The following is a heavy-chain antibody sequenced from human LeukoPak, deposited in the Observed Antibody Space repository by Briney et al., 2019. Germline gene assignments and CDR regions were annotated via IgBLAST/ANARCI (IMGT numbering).Heavy chain of an antibody. J-gene: IGHJ6*02. D-gene: IGHD2-2*01. CDR2: ISYSGIT. V-gene: IGHV4-39*01. CDR1: GVSFTTCGFS. CDR3: ARHNDYASLMDV. Sequence: SETLSLTCTVFGVSFTTCGFSGAWILQPPGRGLVWIGSISYSGITYYKPSLRGRVTISGDTAKNQFSLKLSSVTAADTAVYYCARHNDYASLMDVWGQGTTVTVSS.